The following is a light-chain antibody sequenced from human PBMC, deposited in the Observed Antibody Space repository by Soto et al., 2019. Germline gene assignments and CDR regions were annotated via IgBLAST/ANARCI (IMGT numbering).Light chain of an antibody. CDR2: EVT. V-gene: IGLV2-8*01. CDR3: SSYAGSNNLL. J-gene: IGLJ2*01. CDR1: SSDVGGYNY. Sequence: QSALTQPPSASGSPGQSVTISCTGTSSDVGGYNYVSWYQQHPGKAPKVMIYEVTKRPSWVPDRFSGSKSVNTASLTVSGLQAEDEADYNCSSYAGSNNLLFVGGTKLAVL.